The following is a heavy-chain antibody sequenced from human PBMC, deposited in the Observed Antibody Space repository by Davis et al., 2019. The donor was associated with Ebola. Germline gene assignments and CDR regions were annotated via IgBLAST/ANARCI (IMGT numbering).Heavy chain of an antibody. CDR2: IGTAGDT. CDR1: GFTFSSYA. D-gene: IGHD6-13*01. V-gene: IGHV3-13*01. CDR3: ARGPTAAADSYYYGMDV. Sequence: GGSLRLSCAASGFTFSSYAMSWVRQATGKGLEWVSAIGTAGDTYYPGSVKGRFTISRENAKNSLYLQMNSLRAGDTAVYYCARGPTAAADSYYYGMDVWGQGTTVTVSS. J-gene: IGHJ6*02.